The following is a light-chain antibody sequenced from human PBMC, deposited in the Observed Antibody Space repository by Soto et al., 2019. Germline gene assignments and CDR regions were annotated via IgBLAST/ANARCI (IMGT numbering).Light chain of an antibody. CDR3: QQTRAYPST. CDR2: GSS. Sequence: DIQMTQSPSSLSASVGAGVTITCRATQAIRNDLAWYQQKPGRAPKRLIYGSSSLQSGVPSRFSGSGSGTDFTLTITSLQAEDFATYYCQQTRAYPSTFGGGTKVDIK. V-gene: IGKV1-17*01. J-gene: IGKJ4*01. CDR1: QAIRND.